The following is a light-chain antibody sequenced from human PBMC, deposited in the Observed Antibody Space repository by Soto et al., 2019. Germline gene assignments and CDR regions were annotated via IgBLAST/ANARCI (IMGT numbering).Light chain of an antibody. V-gene: IGKV3-20*01. J-gene: IGKJ1*01. CDR1: QTIRSNY. Sequence: ETVLTQSPGTLSLSPGERATLSCRASQTIRSNYLAWYRQTPGQAPSLLIYGASNRATGIADRFSGSGSGTDFTLIISRLEPEDFALYYCQQYAGSPWTFGQGTKVEIK. CDR2: GAS. CDR3: QQYAGSPWT.